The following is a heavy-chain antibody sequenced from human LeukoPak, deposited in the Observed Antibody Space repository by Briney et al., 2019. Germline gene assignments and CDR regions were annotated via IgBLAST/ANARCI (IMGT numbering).Heavy chain of an antibody. J-gene: IGHJ6*03. CDR3: ARLQSSGWPNYYYYMDV. Sequence: ASVKVSCKASGYTFTSYGISWVRQAPGQGLEWMGWISAYNGNTNYAQKLQGRVTMTTDTSTSTAYMELRSLRSDDTAVYYCARLQSSGWPNYYYYMDVWGKGTTVTVSS. V-gene: IGHV1-18*01. D-gene: IGHD6-19*01. CDR1: GYTFTSYG. CDR2: ISAYNGNT.